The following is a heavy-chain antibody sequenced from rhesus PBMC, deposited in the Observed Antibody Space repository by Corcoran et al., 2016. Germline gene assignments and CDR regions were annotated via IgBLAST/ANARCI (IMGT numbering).Heavy chain of an antibody. CDR1: GFTFSDYY. V-gene: IGHV3S16*01. J-gene: IGHJ4*01. D-gene: IGHD3-3*01. CDR2: ISRASTDI. Sequence: EVQLVESGGGLVPPGGSLRLSCAASGFTFSDYYMTWVRQAPGTGLEWVSSISRASTDIYYNDYGKGRFTVSIDNAKNSLSLQMNSLKTDDTAVYYCTRGDYNFWTCYSDYLDFWGQGVLVTVSA. CDR3: TRGDYNFWTCYSDYLDF.